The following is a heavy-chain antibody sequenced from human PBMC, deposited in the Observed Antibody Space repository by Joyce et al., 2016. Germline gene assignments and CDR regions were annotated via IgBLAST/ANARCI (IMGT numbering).Heavy chain of an antibody. CDR2: IYSGGTP. Sequence: EVQLVESGGGLIQSGGSLRLSCGASGFIVSSYYMTWVRQAPGKGLEWVSLIYSGGTPYYADSVKVRFTISRDNSKNTVYLQMNSLRAEDTAVYYCARSSSDYDSIFNNWGQGTLVTVSS. D-gene: IGHD5-12*01. CDR1: GFIVSSYY. J-gene: IGHJ4*02. V-gene: IGHV3-53*01. CDR3: ARSSSDYDSIFNN.